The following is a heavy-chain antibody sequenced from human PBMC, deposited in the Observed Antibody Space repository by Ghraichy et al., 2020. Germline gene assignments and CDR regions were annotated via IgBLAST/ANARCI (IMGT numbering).Heavy chain of an antibody. CDR3: ATTGSYSYGS. D-gene: IGHD5-18*01. Sequence: GGSLRLSCAASGFTFSNYAMTWVRQAPGKGLEWVSVISGSAGSTYYADSVKGRFTISRDNSKNMLYLQMNSLRVADTALYYCATTGSYSYGSWGQGTLVTVSS. J-gene: IGHJ5*02. CDR1: GFTFSNYA. V-gene: IGHV3-23*01. CDR2: ISGSAGST.